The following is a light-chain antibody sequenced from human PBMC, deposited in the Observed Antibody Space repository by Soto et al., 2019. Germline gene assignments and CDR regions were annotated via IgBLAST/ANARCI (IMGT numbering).Light chain of an antibody. V-gene: IGLV2-8*01. CDR1: SSDVGNYNY. J-gene: IGLJ2*01. Sequence: QSALTQPPSASASPGHSVTISCTGTSSDVGNYNYVSWYQQHPGKAPKLVIFEVNKRPSGVPDRFSGSKSGNTASLTVSGLQAEDEEAYYCTSYAGSNKLVFGGGTKLTVL. CDR2: EVN. CDR3: TSYAGSNKLV.